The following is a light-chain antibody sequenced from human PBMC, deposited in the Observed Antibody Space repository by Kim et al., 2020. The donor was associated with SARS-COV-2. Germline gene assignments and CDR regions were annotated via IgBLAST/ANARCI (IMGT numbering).Light chain of an antibody. CDR3: QQYGSSYLRVT. CDR1: QSVSSSY. Sequence: PGERATLSCRASQSVSSSYLAWYQQKPGQAPRLLIYGASSRATGIPDRFSGSGSGTDFTLTISRLEPEDFAVYYCQQYGSSYLRVTFGQGTKLEI. V-gene: IGKV3-20*01. CDR2: GAS. J-gene: IGKJ2*01.